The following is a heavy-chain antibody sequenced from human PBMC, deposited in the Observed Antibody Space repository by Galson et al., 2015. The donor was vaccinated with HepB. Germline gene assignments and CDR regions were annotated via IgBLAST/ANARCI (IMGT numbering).Heavy chain of an antibody. D-gene: IGHD3-22*01. Sequence: QSGAEVKKPGESLRISCKGSGYSFTSYWISWVRQMPGKGLEWMGRIDPSDSYTNYSLSFQGHVTISADKSISTAYLQWSSLKASDTAMYYCARHEALRYYDSSGFSSEGAFDIWGQGTMVTVSS. CDR1: GYSFTSYW. V-gene: IGHV5-10-1*01. J-gene: IGHJ3*02. CDR2: IDPSDSYT. CDR3: ARHEALRYYDSSGFSSEGAFDI.